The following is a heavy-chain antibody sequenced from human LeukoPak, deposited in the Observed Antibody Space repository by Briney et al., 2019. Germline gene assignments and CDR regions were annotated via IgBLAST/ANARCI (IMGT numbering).Heavy chain of an antibody. V-gene: IGHV3-30*18. Sequence: HPGGSLRLSCAASGLTFSSYAMSWVRQAPGKGLEWVAVISYDVGKKYYADSVKGRFTISRDNSKKTLYLQMNSLRAEDTAVYYCAKGPVVTFDIWGQGTMDTVSS. D-gene: IGHD2-15*01. CDR1: GLTFSSYA. CDR3: AKGPVVTFDI. J-gene: IGHJ3*02. CDR2: ISYDVGKK.